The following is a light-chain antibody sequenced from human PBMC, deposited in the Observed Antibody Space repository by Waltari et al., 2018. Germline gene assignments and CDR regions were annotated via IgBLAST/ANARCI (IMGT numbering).Light chain of an antibody. CDR1: QSISNR. Sequence: DIQMTQSPSTLSASVGDRFTITCRASQSISNRLAWYQQKPGKAPKLLIYKASTLESGVPSRFSGRGSGTEFTLTISSLQPDDFATYYCQQYNSYSLLSFGGGTKVEIK. CDR2: KAS. V-gene: IGKV1-5*03. J-gene: IGKJ4*01. CDR3: QQYNSYSLLS.